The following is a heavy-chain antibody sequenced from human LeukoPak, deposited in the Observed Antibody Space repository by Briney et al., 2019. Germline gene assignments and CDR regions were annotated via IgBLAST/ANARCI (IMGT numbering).Heavy chain of an antibody. CDR3: AIDPQGYYFDY. CDR2: TNPNSGGT. J-gene: IGHJ4*02. Sequence: GASVKVSCRASGYTFTGYYMHWVRQAPGQGLEWMGWTNPNSGGTNYAQKFQGRVTMTRDTSISTAYMELSRPRSDDTAVYYCAIDPQGYYFDYWGQGTLVTVSS. V-gene: IGHV1-2*02. CDR1: GYTFTGYY.